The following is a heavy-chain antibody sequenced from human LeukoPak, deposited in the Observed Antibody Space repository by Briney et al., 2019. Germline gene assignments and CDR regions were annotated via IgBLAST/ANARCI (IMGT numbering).Heavy chain of an antibody. CDR1: GGSFSGYY. J-gene: IGHJ6*03. CDR3: ARTVVAATYYYYYMDV. D-gene: IGHD2-15*01. Sequence: PSETLSLTCAVYGGSFSGYYWSWIRQPPGKGLERIGEINHSGSTNYNPSLKSRVTISVDTSKNQFSLKLSSVTAADTAVYYCARTVVAATYYYYYMDVWGKGTTVTVSS. CDR2: INHSGST. V-gene: IGHV4-34*01.